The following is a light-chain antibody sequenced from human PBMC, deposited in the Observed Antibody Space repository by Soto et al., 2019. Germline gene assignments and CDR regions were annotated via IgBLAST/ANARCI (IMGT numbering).Light chain of an antibody. CDR3: QEHNTSYT. Sequence: DIQMTQSPSTLSASVRERVTITCRASESIDNWLAWYQQKPGRAPKLLIFRASTLQDGVPSRFSGSGSGTEFSLTIRGLQPDDSATYFCQEHNTSYTFGQGTNLEIK. V-gene: IGKV1-5*03. J-gene: IGKJ2*01. CDR1: ESIDNW. CDR2: RAS.